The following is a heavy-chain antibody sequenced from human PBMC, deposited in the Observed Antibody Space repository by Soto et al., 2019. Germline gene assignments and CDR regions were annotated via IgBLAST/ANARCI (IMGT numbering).Heavy chain of an antibody. D-gene: IGHD2-2*01. V-gene: IGHV3-73*02. CDR2: IRSKANSYAT. Sequence: EVQLVESGGGLVQPGGSLKLSCAASGFTFSGSAMHWVRQASGKGLEWVGRIRSKANSYATAYAASVKGRFTISRDDSKNTAYLQMNSLKTEDTAVYYCTRPHCSSTSCYDYFDYWGQGTLVTVSS. J-gene: IGHJ4*02. CDR1: GFTFSGSA. CDR3: TRPHCSSTSCYDYFDY.